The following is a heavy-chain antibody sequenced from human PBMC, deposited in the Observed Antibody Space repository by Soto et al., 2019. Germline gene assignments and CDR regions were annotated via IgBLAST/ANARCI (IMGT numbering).Heavy chain of an antibody. Sequence: QVHLVESGGGVVQPGRSLRLSCAASGFTFSTTGMHWVRQAPGKGLEWVAMISHDGGVKHYTDSVKGRFTISRDTSNNTVYLPMNSLRPEDTAMYHCAKDLYGAGWYNYFDPWGQGTLVTVSS. CDR3: AKDLYGAGWYNYFDP. CDR2: ISHDGGVK. V-gene: IGHV3-30*18. CDR1: GFTFSTTG. D-gene: IGHD6-19*01. J-gene: IGHJ5*02.